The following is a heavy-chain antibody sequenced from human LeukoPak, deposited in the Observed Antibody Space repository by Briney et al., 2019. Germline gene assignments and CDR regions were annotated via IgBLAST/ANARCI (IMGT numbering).Heavy chain of an antibody. V-gene: IGHV3-73*01. J-gene: IGHJ4*02. CDR1: GFTFSGSA. D-gene: IGHD3-22*01. Sequence: GSLRLSCAASGFTFSGSAMHWVRQASGKGLEWVGRIRSKANSYATAYAASVKGRFTISRDDSKNTAYLQMNSLKTEDTAVYYCTRAGDYYDRGNDYWGQGTLVTVSS. CDR2: IRSKANSYAT. CDR3: TRAGDYYDRGNDY.